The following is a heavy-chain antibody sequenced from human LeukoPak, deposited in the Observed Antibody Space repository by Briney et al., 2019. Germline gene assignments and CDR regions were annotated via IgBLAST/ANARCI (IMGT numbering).Heavy chain of an antibody. V-gene: IGHV3-7*04. CDR1: GFTLSNLW. CDR2: IKHDGIDT. CDR3: ARGRHSSGWYHDY. D-gene: IGHD6-19*01. J-gene: IGHJ4*02. Sequence: PGGSLRLSCAASGFTLSNLWMTWVRQAPGKGLEWVANIKHDGIDTKYVDSVEGRFTISRDNAKNSLYLQMSSLRAEDTAIYYCARGRHSSGWYHDYWGQGALVTVSS.